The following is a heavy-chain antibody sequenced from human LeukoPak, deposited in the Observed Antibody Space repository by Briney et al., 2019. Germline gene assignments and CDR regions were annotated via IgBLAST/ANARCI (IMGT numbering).Heavy chain of an antibody. V-gene: IGHV3-53*01. J-gene: IGHJ4*02. D-gene: IGHD2-15*01. CDR2: IYSGGDT. CDR3: SRRAGEYSHPYDY. Sequence: PGGSLRLSCAASELTVSSNCMTWVRQAPGKGLEWVSFIYSGGDTHYSDSVKGRFTISRDNSKNTLYLQMNSLRAEDTAIYYCSRRAGEYSHPYDYWGQGTLVTVSS. CDR1: ELTVSSNC.